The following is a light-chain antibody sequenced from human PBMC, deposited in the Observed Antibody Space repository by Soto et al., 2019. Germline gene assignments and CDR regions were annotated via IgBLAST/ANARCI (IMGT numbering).Light chain of an antibody. CDR3: AQGLQTPLT. CDR2: LGS. CDR1: RSLLSSNGYNY. V-gene: IGKV2-28*01. J-gene: IGKJ4*01. Sequence: DVVMTQSPLSLPVTPGEPASISCRSSRSLLSSNGYNYLNWYLQKPGQSPQLLIYLGSNRASGVTDMFSGSGSGTDFTLKISRVEAEDVGVYYCAQGLQTPLTFGGGTKVDIK.